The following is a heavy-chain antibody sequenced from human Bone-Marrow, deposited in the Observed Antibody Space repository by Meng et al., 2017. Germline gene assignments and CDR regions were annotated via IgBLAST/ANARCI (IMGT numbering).Heavy chain of an antibody. CDR1: GFTFSSYP. J-gene: IGHJ4*02. Sequence: VQLVESGGGVVQPGRSRRLSCAASGFTFSSYPMHWVRQAPGKGLEWVAVISYDGSNKYYADSVKGRFTISRDNSKNTLYLQMNSLRAEDTAVYYCARELRDSGDFWGQGTLVTVSS. CDR3: ARELRDSGDF. D-gene: IGHD3-10*01. V-gene: IGHV3-30-3*01. CDR2: ISYDGSNK.